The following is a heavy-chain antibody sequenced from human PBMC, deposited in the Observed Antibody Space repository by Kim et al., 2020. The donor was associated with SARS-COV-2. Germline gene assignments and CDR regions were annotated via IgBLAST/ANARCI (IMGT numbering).Heavy chain of an antibody. D-gene: IGHD6-19*01. Sequence: SETLSLTCAVSGGSISSSNWWSWVRQPPGKGLEWIGEIYHSGSTNYNPSLKSRVTISVDKSKNQFSLKLSSVTAADTAVYYCARDSVAAGTRGGYDAFDIWGQGTMVTVSS. CDR1: GGSISSSNW. CDR3: ARDSVAAGTRGGYDAFDI. V-gene: IGHV4-4*02. J-gene: IGHJ3*02. CDR2: IYHSGST.